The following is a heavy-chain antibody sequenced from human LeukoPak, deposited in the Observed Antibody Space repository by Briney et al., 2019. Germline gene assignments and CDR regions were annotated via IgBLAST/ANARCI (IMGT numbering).Heavy chain of an antibody. J-gene: IGHJ2*01. Sequence: GGSLRLSGAASGFTVSSNYMGWVRQPPGKGLEWVSLIYSGGATYYADSVKGRFTISRDNSKNMLYLQIKSLRAEDTAVYYCAMRGSGWGDGYFDLWGRGTLVTVSS. CDR1: GFTVSSNY. CDR3: AMRGSGWGDGYFDL. D-gene: IGHD6-19*01. V-gene: IGHV3-53*01. CDR2: IYSGGAT.